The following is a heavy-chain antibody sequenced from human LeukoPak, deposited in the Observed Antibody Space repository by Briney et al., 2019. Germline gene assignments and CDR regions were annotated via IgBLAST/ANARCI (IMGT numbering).Heavy chain of an antibody. CDR2: IIPIFGTA. D-gene: IGHD4-17*01. CDR3: ATRVDYGDYVGDHYYYGMDV. CDR1: GGTFSSYA. J-gene: IGHJ6*02. Sequence: ASVKVSCKASGGTFSSYAISWVRQAPGQGLEWMGGIIPIFGTANYAQKFQGRVTITADESTSTAYMELSSLRSEDTAVYYCATRVDYGDYVGDHYYYGMDVWGQGTTVTVSS. V-gene: IGHV1-69*13.